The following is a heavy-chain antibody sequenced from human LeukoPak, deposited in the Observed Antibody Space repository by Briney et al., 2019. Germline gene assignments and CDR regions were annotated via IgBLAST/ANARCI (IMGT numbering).Heavy chain of an antibody. Sequence: PGGSLRLSCAASGFTFSSYSMNWVRQAPGKGLEWVSSISISSSYIYYADSVKGRFTISRDNAKNSLYLQMNSLRAADTAVYYCARPPRGDYYGSGSYYEISYYYYMDVWGKGTTVTVSS. J-gene: IGHJ6*03. CDR2: ISISSSYI. D-gene: IGHD3-10*01. CDR3: ARPPRGDYYGSGSYYEISYYYYMDV. CDR1: GFTFSSYS. V-gene: IGHV3-21*01.